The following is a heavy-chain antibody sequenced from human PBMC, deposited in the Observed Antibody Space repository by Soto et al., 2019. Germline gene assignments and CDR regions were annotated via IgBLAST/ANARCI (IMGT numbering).Heavy chain of an antibody. D-gene: IGHD3-3*01. J-gene: IGHJ6*02. CDR3: ARDPAFLRFLEWLSPTYGMDV. V-gene: IGHV3-30-3*01. CDR2: ISYDGSNK. Sequence: QVQLVESGGGVVQPGRSLRLSCAASGFTFSSYAMHWVRQAPGKGLEWVAVISYDGSNKYYADSVKGRFTISRDNSKNTLYLQMNSLRAEDTAVYYCARDPAFLRFLEWLSPTYGMDVWGQGTTVTVSS. CDR1: GFTFSSYA.